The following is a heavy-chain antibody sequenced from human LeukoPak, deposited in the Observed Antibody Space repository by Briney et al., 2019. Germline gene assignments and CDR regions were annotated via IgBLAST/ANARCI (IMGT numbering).Heavy chain of an antibody. CDR3: ATVGMVATVTTGDY. D-gene: IGHD4-17*01. Sequence: ASVTVSCKVSGYTLTELSMHWVRQAPGKGLEWMGGFDPEDGETIYAQKFQGRVTMTEDTSTDTAYMELSSLRSEDTAVYNCATVGMVATVTTGDYWGQGTLVTVSS. CDR1: GYTLTELS. V-gene: IGHV1-24*01. CDR2: FDPEDGET. J-gene: IGHJ4*02.